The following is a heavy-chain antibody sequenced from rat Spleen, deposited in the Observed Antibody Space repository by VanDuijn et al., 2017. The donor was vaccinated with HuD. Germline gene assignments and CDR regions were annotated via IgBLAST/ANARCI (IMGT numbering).Heavy chain of an antibody. J-gene: IGHJ2*01. CDR3: ARHLGYGGYDY. CDR1: GFTFSNHG. CDR2: ISFDGSGT. Sequence: EVQLVESGGGLVQPGRSLKLSCAASGFTFSNHGMYWIRQAPKKGLEWVATISFDGSGTYYRDSVKGRFTISRDNAQNTLYLRMNSLRSEDTATYYCARHLGYGGYDYWGQGVMVTVSS. D-gene: IGHD1-11*01. V-gene: IGHV5-29*01.